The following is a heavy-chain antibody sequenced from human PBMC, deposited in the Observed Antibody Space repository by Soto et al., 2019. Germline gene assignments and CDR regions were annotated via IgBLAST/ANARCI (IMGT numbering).Heavy chain of an antibody. CDR1: GFTFTSSA. Sequence: ASVKVSCKASGFTFTSSAVQWVRQARGQRLEWIGWIIVGSGNTNYAQKFQERVTITRDMSTSTAYMELSSLRSEDTAVYYCAAVSVGATTTDYWGRGTLVTVSS. CDR3: AAVSVGATTTDY. D-gene: IGHD1-26*01. CDR2: IIVGSGNT. V-gene: IGHV1-58*01. J-gene: IGHJ4*02.